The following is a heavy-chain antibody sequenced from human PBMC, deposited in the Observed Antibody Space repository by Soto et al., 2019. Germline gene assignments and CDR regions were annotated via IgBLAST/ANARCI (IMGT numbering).Heavy chain of an antibody. CDR2: IWYDGSNK. CDR1: GFTFSSYG. Sequence: GGSLRLSCAASGFTFSSYGMHWVRQAPGKGLEWVAVIWYDGSNKYYADSVKGRFTISRDNSKNTLYLQMNSLRAEDTAVYYCARDLWSAEGYSYIPGSGVFGYWGQGTLVTVSS. D-gene: IGHD5-18*01. V-gene: IGHV3-33*01. J-gene: IGHJ4*02. CDR3: ARDLWSAEGYSYIPGSGVFGY.